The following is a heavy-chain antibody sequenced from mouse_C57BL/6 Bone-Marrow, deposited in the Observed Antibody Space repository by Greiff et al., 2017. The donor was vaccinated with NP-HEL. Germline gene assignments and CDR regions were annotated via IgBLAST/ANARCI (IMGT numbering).Heavy chain of an antibody. J-gene: IGHJ4*01. V-gene: IGHV10-3*01. CDR1: GFTFNTYA. D-gene: IGHD2-2*01. Sequence: EVQVVESGGGLVQPKGSLKLSCAASGFTFNTYAMHWVRQAPGKGLEWVARIRSKSSNYATYYADSVKDRFTISRDDSQSMLYLQMNNLKTEDTAMYYCVRERLRRRGYAMDYWGQGTSVTVSS. CDR3: VRERLRRRGYAMDY. CDR2: IRSKSSNYAT.